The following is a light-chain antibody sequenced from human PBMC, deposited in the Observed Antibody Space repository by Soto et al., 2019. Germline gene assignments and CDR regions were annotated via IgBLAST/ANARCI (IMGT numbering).Light chain of an antibody. Sequence: EIVMTQSPATLSVSPGERATLSCRASQSVRSNLAWYQHTPGQAPRLLIYGASTRATGIPDRFSGSGSGTEFTLTISSLQSEDFASYYCQQYNDWPRTFGQGTKVEIK. V-gene: IGKV3-15*01. CDR3: QQYNDWPRT. CDR2: GAS. CDR1: QSVRSN. J-gene: IGKJ1*01.